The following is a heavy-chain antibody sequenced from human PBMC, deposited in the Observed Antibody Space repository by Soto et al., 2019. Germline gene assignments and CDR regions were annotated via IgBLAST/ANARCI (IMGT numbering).Heavy chain of an antibody. Sequence: QVQLVQSGAEVKKPGSSVKVSCKASGGTFSSYTISWVRQAPGQGLEWMGRIIPILGIANYAQKLQGRGTITADKSTSTAYMELSSLRSEDTAVYYCARDLGGYSGYDYHYWGQGTLVTVSS. CDR1: GGTFSSYT. D-gene: IGHD5-12*01. CDR2: IIPILGIA. CDR3: ARDLGGYSGYDYHY. J-gene: IGHJ4*02. V-gene: IGHV1-69*08.